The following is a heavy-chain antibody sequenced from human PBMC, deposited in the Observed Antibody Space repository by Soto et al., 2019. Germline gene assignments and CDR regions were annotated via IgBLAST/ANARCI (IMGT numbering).Heavy chain of an antibody. CDR2: MNPNSGNT. V-gene: IGHV1-8*01. D-gene: IGHD2-15*01. CDR3: ASGRGSYCSGGSFLYYYYIDV. Sequence: ASVKVSCKASGYTFTSYDINWVRQATGQGLEWMGWMNPNSGNTGYAQKFQGRVTMTRNTSISTAYMELSSLRSEDTAVYYCASGRGSYCSGGSFLYYYYIDVWGKGTTVTVSS. CDR1: GYTFTSYD. J-gene: IGHJ6*03.